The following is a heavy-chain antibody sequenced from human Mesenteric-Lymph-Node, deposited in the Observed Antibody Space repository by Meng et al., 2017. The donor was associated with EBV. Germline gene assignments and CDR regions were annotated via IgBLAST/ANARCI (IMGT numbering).Heavy chain of an antibody. CDR2: IYRTGST. CDR3: ARDSGITVTNSFDY. CDR1: GGSVSSGSYY. D-gene: IGHD1-20*01. V-gene: IGHV4-61*01. J-gene: IGHJ4*02. Sequence: QVQLPEAGPGLVKPAETLSLTCSVSGGSVSSGSYYWSWIRQPPGKGLEWIGYIYRTGSTDYNPSLNSRVSISIDTSKNQFSLRLTSVTAADTAVYYCARDSGITVTNSFDYWGQGALVTVSS.